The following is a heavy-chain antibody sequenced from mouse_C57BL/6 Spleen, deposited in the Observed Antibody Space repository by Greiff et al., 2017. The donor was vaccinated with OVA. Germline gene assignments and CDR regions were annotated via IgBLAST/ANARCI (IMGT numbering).Heavy chain of an antibody. CDR1: GFNIKDDY. J-gene: IGHJ2*01. D-gene: IGHD2-1*01. CDR3: TTGVGNYDFDD. Sequence: VQLKQSGAELVRPGASVKLSCTASGFNIKDDYMHWVKQRPEQGLEWIGWIDPENGDTEYASKFQGKATITADTSSNTAYLQLSSLTSEDTAVYYCTTGVGNYDFDDWGQGTTLTVSS. CDR2: IDPENGDT. V-gene: IGHV14-4*01.